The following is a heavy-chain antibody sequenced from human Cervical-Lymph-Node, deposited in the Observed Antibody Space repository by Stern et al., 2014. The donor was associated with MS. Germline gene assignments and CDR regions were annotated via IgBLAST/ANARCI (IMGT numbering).Heavy chain of an antibody. V-gene: IGHV3-30*01. Sequence: QVQLVESGGGVVQPGRSLRLSCAASGFTFSSYAMHWVRQAPGKGLEWEAVISYDGSNKYYADSVKGRFTISRDNSKNTLYLQMNSLRAEDTAVYYCARVPERESTVVTPHFDYWGQGTLVTVSS. D-gene: IGHD4-23*01. J-gene: IGHJ4*02. CDR2: ISYDGSNK. CDR1: GFTFSSYA. CDR3: ARVPERESTVVTPHFDY.